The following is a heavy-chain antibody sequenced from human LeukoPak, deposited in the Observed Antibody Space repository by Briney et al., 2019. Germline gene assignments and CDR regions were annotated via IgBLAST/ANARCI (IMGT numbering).Heavy chain of an antibody. CDR2: IYPGDSDT. J-gene: IGHJ4*02. Sequence: GESLKISCKGSGYSFTSYWIGWVRQMPGKGLEWMGIIYPGDSDTRYSPSFQGQVTISADKSISTAYLQWSSLKASDTAMYYCARGGSGSYFLGYYFDYWGQGTLVTVSS. V-gene: IGHV5-51*01. CDR1: GYSFTSYW. CDR3: ARGGSGSYFLGYYFDY. D-gene: IGHD3-10*01.